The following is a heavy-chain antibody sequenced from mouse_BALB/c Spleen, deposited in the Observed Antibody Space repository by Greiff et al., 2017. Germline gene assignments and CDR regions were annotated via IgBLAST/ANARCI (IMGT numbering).Heavy chain of an antibody. CDR3: ARREGSSPFDY. CDR1: GFTFTSYG. CDR2: ISSGGSYT. Sequence: EVQLLESGGDLVKPGASLKLSCAASGFTFTSYGMSWVRQTPDQRLEWVATISSGGSYTYYPDSVKGRFTISRDNAKNTLYLQMSSLKSEDTAMYYCARREGSSPFDYWGQGTTLTVSS. D-gene: IGHD1-1*01. V-gene: IGHV5-6*01. J-gene: IGHJ2*01.